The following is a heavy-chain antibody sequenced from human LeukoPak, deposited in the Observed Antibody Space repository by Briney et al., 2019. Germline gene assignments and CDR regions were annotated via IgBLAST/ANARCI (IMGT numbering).Heavy chain of an antibody. CDR3: ARVHSYYDFWSGYIDY. J-gene: IGHJ4*02. V-gene: IGHV3-21*01. D-gene: IGHD3-3*01. Sequence: PGGSLRLSCAASGFTFSSYSMNWVRQAPGKGLEWVSSISSSSSYIYYADSVKGRFTTSRDNAKNSLYLQMNSLRAEDTAVYYCARVHSYYDFWSGYIDYWGQGTLVTVSS. CDR2: ISSSSSYI. CDR1: GFTFSSYS.